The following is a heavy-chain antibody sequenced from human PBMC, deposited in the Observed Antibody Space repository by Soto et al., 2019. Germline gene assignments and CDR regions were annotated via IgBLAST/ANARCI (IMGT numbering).Heavy chain of an antibody. D-gene: IGHD2-2*02. CDR3: ARHTWHRYNWFDP. Sequence: GESLKISCKGSGHSFTSYWISWVRQMPGKGLEWMGRIDPSDSYTNYSPSFQGHVTISADKSISTAYLQWSSLKASDTAMYYCARHTWHRYNWFDPWGQGTLVTVPS. V-gene: IGHV5-10-1*01. CDR2: IDPSDSYT. CDR1: GHSFTSYW. J-gene: IGHJ5*02.